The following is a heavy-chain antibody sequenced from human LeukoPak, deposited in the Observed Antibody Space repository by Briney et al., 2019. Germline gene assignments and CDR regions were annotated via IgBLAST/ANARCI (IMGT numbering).Heavy chain of an antibody. D-gene: IGHD1-1*01. CDR1: GFSFSSYW. V-gene: IGHV3-74*01. CDR3: ARGPTTYFDS. Sequence: GGSLRLSCAASGFSFSSYWMHWVHQAPRKGLVWVSRINTDGSSPSSADSVKGRFPISRDNAKNTLYLQMTSLRAEATAVYYCARGPTTYFDSWGQGTPVTVSS. CDR2: INTDGSSP. J-gene: IGHJ4*02.